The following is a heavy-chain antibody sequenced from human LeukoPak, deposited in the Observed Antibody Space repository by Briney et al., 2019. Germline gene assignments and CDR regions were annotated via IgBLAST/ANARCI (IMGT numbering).Heavy chain of an antibody. D-gene: IGHD3-3*01. CDR3: ATSTIFGVVIIPEAFDI. Sequence: GGSLRLSCTASGFVFSDYWMSWVRQAPGKGLEWLANINQDGSQTSHVDSVRGRFTVSRDNAKNSLYLQMNSLRVDDTAVYYCATSTIFGVVIIPEAFDIWGQGTMVTVSS. CDR1: GFVFSDYW. V-gene: IGHV3-7*01. J-gene: IGHJ3*02. CDR2: INQDGSQT.